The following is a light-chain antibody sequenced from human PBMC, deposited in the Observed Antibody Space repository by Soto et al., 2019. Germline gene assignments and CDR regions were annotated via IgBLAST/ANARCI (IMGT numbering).Light chain of an antibody. CDR1: QGIRDA. V-gene: IGKV1-17*01. CDR2: SAS. CDR3: LQHSDYPFT. J-gene: IGKJ2*01. Sequence: DIQMTQSPSSLPASVGDRVIITCRASQGIRDALGWYQQKPGKVPKRLIYSASSLQNGVPSRFSGSGSETVFTLTISSLQPEDFATYFCLQHSDYPFTFGQGTRLE.